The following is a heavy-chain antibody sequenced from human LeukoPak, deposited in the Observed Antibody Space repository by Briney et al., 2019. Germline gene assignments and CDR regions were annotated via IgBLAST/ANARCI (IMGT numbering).Heavy chain of an antibody. Sequence: GGSLRLSCAASGFTFSSYAMSWVRQAPGKGLEWVSAISGSGGSTYYADSVKGRFTISRDNSKNTLYLQMNSLRAEDTAVYYCARDRGTMVRGVMVAYYYYGMDVWGQGTTVTVSS. D-gene: IGHD3-10*01. CDR3: ARDRGTMVRGVMVAYYYYGMDV. CDR2: ISGSGGST. V-gene: IGHV3-23*01. CDR1: GFTFSSYA. J-gene: IGHJ6*02.